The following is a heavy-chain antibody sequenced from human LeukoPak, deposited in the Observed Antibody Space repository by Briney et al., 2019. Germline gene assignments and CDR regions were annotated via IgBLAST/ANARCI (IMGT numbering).Heavy chain of an antibody. CDR2: ISSSSSTI. D-gene: IGHD3-9*01. Sequence: GGSLRLSCAASGFTFSSYSMNWVRQAPGKGLEWVSYISSSSSTIYYADSVKGRFTISRDNSKNTLYLQMNSLRAEDTAVYYCATGTPVADWLLVRGNYWGQGTLVTVSS. CDR3: ATGTPVADWLLVRGNY. CDR1: GFTFSSYS. J-gene: IGHJ4*02. V-gene: IGHV3-48*01.